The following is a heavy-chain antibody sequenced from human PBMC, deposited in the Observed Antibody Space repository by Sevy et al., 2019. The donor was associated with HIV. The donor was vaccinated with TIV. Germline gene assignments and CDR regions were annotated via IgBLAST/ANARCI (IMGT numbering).Heavy chain of an antibody. J-gene: IGHJ4*02. D-gene: IGHD3-10*01. Sequence: GGSLRLSCAASGFTFSDYWMSWVRQAPGKGLEWVANIKEDGSKKYYVDSVKGRFTISRDNAKNSLYLQMNSLRAEDTAVYSCAGGQLDSIGADYWGQGTLVTVSS. CDR2: IKEDGSKK. V-gene: IGHV3-7*01. CDR1: GFTFSDYW. CDR3: AGGQLDSIGADY.